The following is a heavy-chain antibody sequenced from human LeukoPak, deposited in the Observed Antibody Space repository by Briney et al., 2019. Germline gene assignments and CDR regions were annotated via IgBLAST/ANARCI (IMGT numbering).Heavy chain of an antibody. CDR2: ISGSGGST. J-gene: IGHJ4*02. D-gene: IGHD3-3*01. CDR1: GFTFSSYA. CDR3: AKVNSIKLFGVVTTRSLDY. V-gene: IGHV3-23*01. Sequence: GGSLRLSCAASGFTFSSYAMSWVRQAPGKGLEWVSGISGSGGSTYYTDFVKGRFTISRDNSKNTLYLQMNSLRAEDTAVYYCAKVNSIKLFGVVTTRSLDYWGQGTLATVSS.